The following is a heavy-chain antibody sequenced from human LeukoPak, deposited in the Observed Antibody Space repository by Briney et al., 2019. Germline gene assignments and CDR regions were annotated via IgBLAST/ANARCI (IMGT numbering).Heavy chain of an antibody. CDR3: ARDDYDYVWGSYPQGAFDI. D-gene: IGHD3-16*02. CDR2: ISGSGGST. CDR1: GFTFSSYA. J-gene: IGHJ3*02. V-gene: IGHV3-23*01. Sequence: PGGSLRLSCAASGFTFSSYAMSWVRQAPGKGLEWVSAISGSGGSTYYADSVKGRFTISRDNAKNSLYLQMNSLRAEDTAVYYCARDDYDYVWGSYPQGAFDIWGQGTMVTVSS.